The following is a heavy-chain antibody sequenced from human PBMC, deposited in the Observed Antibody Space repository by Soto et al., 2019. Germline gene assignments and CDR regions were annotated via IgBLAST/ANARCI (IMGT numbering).Heavy chain of an antibody. J-gene: IGHJ5*02. V-gene: IGHV1-8*01. CDR2: MNPNSGNT. D-gene: IGHD2-8*01. CDR1: GYTFTSYD. Sequence: ASVKVSCKASGYTFTSYDINWVRQATGQGLEWMGWMNPNSGNTGYAQKFQGRVTMTRNTSISTAYMELSSLRSEDTAVYYCARVRXVRCTNGVCYRYNWFDPWGQGTLVTVSS. CDR3: ARVRXVRCTNGVCYRYNWFDP.